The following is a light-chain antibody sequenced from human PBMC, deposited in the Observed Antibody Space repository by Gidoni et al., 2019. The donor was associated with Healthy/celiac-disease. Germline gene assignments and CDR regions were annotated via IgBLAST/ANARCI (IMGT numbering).Light chain of an antibody. V-gene: IGKV3-11*01. J-gene: IGKJ2*03. CDR3: QQRSNWPPNS. CDR2: DAS. CDR1: QSVSSY. Sequence: EIVLTQSPATLCLSPGERATLCCRASQSVSSYLAWYQQKPGQAPSLLIYDASNRATGIPARFSGSGSGTDFTLTISSLEPEDFAGYYCQQRSNWPPNSFGQGTKLEIK.